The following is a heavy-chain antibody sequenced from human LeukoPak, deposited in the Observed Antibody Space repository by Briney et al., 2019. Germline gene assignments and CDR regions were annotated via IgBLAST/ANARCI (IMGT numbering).Heavy chain of an antibody. Sequence: VVSLRLSCAASGCSVSSNYMTWVRQAPGEGLEWVSGLYSGGSTYYADSVKGRFTISRDNSKTTLYLQMNSLRAEDTAVYYCARGPPDSTAYFDYWGQGPLVPVSS. CDR3: ARGPPDSTAYFDY. D-gene: IGHD3-22*01. CDR1: GCSVSSNY. V-gene: IGHV3-53*01. J-gene: IGHJ4*02. CDR2: LYSGGST.